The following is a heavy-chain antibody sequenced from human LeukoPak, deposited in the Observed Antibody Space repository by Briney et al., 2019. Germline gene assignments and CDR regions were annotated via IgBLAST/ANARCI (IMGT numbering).Heavy chain of an antibody. CDR1: GFTFTPYT. CDR2: INAANGNT. V-gene: IGHV1-3*01. CDR3: ARGAPIRVAVAATFDP. J-gene: IGHJ5*02. D-gene: IGHD6-19*01. Sequence: ASVKVSCKTSGFTFTPYTMHWVRQAPGQRLEWMGWINAANGNTQYSQKFQGRVTITRDTSASTAYMELSSLRSEDTAVYYCARGAPIRVAVAATFDPWGQGTLVTVPS.